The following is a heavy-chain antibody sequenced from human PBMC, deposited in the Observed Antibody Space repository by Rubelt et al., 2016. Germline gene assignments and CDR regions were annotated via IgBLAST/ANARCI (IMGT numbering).Heavy chain of an antibody. CDR1: GYTFTGYY. Sequence: QVQLVQSGAEVKKPGASVKVSCKASGYTFTGYYMHWVRQAPGQGLEWMGYMTPNSGNTGYAQKFRARVTLTRTTDISTAYMELSSLRSDDTAVYYCVSGAIWGQGTLVTVSS. J-gene: IGHJ3*02. CDR3: VSGAI. CDR2: MTPNSGNT. V-gene: IGHV1-8*02.